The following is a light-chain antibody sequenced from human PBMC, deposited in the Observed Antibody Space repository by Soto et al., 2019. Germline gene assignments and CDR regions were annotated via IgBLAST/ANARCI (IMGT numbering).Light chain of an antibody. CDR2: SNN. CDR3: AAWDDSLNGYV. Sequence: QSVLTQPPSASGTPGQRVTITCSGSSSNIRSNTVNWYQQLPGTAPKLLTYSNNQRPSGVPDRFSGSKSGTSASLAISGLQSEDEADYYCAAWDDSLNGYVFGTGTKVTVL. J-gene: IGLJ1*01. V-gene: IGLV1-44*01. CDR1: SSNIRSNT.